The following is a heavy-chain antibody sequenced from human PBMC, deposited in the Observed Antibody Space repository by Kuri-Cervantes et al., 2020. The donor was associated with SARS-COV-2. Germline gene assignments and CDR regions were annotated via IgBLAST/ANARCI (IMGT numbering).Heavy chain of an antibody. Sequence: GESLKISCAASGFTFSSYSMNWVRQAPGKGLEWVSSTSSSSFYIYYADSVKGRFTISRDNAKNSLYLQMNSLRAEDTAVYYCARAGVKDIVATITSYYYYYGMDVWGQGTTVTVSS. D-gene: IGHD5-12*01. CDR1: GFTFSSYS. J-gene: IGHJ6*02. CDR3: ARAGVKDIVATITSYYYYYGMDV. CDR2: TSSSSFYI. V-gene: IGHV3-21*01.